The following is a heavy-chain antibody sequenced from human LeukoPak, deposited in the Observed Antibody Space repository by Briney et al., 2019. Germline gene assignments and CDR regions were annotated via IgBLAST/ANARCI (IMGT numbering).Heavy chain of an antibody. D-gene: IGHD3-22*01. Sequence: GESLKISCKGSGYSFTSYWIGWVRQMPGKGLEWMGIIYPGDSDTRYSPSFQGQVTIPADKSISTAYLQWSSLKASDTAMYYCARHRYYGSSGYYSTIDYWGQGTLVTVSS. CDR2: IYPGDSDT. V-gene: IGHV5-51*01. CDR3: ARHRYYGSSGYYSTIDY. J-gene: IGHJ4*02. CDR1: GYSFTSYW.